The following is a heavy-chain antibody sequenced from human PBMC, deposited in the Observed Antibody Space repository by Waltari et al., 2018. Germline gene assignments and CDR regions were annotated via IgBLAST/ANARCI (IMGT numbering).Heavy chain of an antibody. CDR1: GGSFTFFY. CDR2: INPRGTT. V-gene: IGHV4-34*01. D-gene: IGHD1-26*01. Sequence: QVQLQQWGAGLLKPSETLSLTCAVSGGSFTFFYWTWIRQPPGKGLEWIGEINPRGTTNYRPSLRSRVSISSDTSKNQFSRKLTSVTAADTAVYYCARADRGPRSGSSATPAWGPWGQGTLVTVSS. J-gene: IGHJ5*02. CDR3: ARADRGPRSGSSATPAWGP.